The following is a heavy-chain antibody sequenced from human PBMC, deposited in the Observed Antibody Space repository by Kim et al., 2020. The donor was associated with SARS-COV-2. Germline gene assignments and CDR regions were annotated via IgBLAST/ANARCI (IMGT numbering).Heavy chain of an antibody. CDR1: GFTFSSYS. CDR2: ISSSSSYI. J-gene: IGHJ6*02. Sequence: GGSLRLSCAASGFTFSSYSMNWVRQAPGKGLEWVSSISSSSSYIYYADSVKGRFTISRDNAKNSLYLQMNSLRAEDTAVYYCARDLDYYGSGSNLGAYYYYYGMDVWGHGTTVTVSS. D-gene: IGHD3-10*01. CDR3: ARDLDYYGSGSNLGAYYYYYGMDV. V-gene: IGHV3-21*01.